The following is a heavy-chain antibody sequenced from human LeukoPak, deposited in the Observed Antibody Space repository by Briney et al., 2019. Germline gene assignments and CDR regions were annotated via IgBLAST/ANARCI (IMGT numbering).Heavy chain of an antibody. J-gene: IGHJ4*02. V-gene: IGHV7-4-1*02. CDR2: INTNTGNP. CDR3: ARGPNLLGSSSPMGY. D-gene: IGHD6-13*01. Sequence: GASVKVSCKASGYTFTSYAMNWVRQAPGQGLEWMGWINTNTGNPTYAQGFTGRFVFSLDTSVSTAYLQISSLKAEDTAVYYCARGPNLLGSSSPMGYWGQGTLVTVSS. CDR1: GYTFTSYA.